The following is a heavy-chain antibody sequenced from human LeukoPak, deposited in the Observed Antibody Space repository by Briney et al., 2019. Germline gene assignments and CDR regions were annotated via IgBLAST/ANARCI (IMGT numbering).Heavy chain of an antibody. J-gene: IGHJ3*02. CDR3: ARYGGGIAVAAYAFDI. D-gene: IGHD6-19*01. CDR2: IYYSGNT. V-gene: IGHV4-39*01. Sequence: SETLSLTCTVSGGSISSSSYYWGWLRQPPGTGLEWLGNIYYSGNTYYNPSLKSRVTISVDTSKNQFSLKLSSVTAADTAVYYCARYGGGIAVAAYAFDIWGQGTMVTVSS. CDR1: GGSISSSSYY.